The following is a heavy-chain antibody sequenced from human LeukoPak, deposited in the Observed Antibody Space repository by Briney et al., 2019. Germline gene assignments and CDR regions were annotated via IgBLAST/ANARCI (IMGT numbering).Heavy chain of an antibody. V-gene: IGHV3-43*02. D-gene: IGHD6-25*01. J-gene: IGHJ6*02. CDR2: ISGDGGSI. Sequence: GGSLRLSCVGSGFIFEDYAMHWVRQAPGKGLEWVSLISGDGGSIYYADSVKGRFTVSRDKRKRSLYLQMNSLRIEDSAYYFCAKEESSGWPYYRDGMDVWGQGTKVTVSS. CDR1: GFIFEDYA. CDR3: AKEESSGWPYYRDGMDV.